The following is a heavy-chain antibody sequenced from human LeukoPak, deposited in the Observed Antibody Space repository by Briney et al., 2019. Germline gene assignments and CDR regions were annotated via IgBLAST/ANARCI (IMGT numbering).Heavy chain of an antibody. CDR2: ISSSSSYI. V-gene: IGHV3-21*01. J-gene: IGHJ3*02. D-gene: IGHD2-2*01. CDR1: GFTFSSYS. Sequence: GGSLRLSCAASGFTFSSYSMNWVRQAPGKGLEWVSSISSSSSYIYYADSVKGRFTISRDNAKNSLYLQMNSLRAEDTAVYYCAREPIVVVPASAAFDIWGQGTMVTVSS. CDR3: AREPIVVVPASAAFDI.